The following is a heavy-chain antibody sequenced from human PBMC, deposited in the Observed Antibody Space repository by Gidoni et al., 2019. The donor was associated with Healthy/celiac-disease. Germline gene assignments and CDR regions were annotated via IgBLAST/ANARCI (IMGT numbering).Heavy chain of an antibody. CDR3: ARDRRAADY. CDR1: GFTFSSYG. CDR2: IWYDGSNK. J-gene: IGHJ4*02. V-gene: IGHV3-33*01. Sequence: QVQLVESGGGVVQPGRSLRLSCAASGFTFSSYGMHWVRQAPGKGLEWVAVIWYDGSNKYYADSVKGRFTISRDNSKNTLYLQRNSLRAEDTAVYYCARDRRAADYWGQGTLVTVSS.